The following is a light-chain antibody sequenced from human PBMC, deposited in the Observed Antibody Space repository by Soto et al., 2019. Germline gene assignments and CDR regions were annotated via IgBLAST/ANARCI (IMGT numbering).Light chain of an antibody. V-gene: IGKV3-20*01. J-gene: IGKJ1*01. CDR3: QHCVTSLTT. Sequence: EIVLTQSPGTLSLSPGERATLSCGASQSVTSNYLAWYQQKPGQAPRLLIFGASIRVTGIPDRFIGSGSGTDFTLTISRLEPEDFAVYYCQHCVTSLTTFGQGTKVE. CDR2: GAS. CDR1: QSVTSNY.